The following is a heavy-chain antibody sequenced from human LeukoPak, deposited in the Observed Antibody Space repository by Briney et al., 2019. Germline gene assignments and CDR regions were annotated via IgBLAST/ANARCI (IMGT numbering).Heavy chain of an antibody. CDR1: AITFSTYA. D-gene: IGHD3-3*01. J-gene: IGHJ6*03. Sequence: GGSLRLSCAASAITFSTYAMSWVRQAPGKGLECVSVISGGAGGTYYADSVKGRFTISRDNSKNTLYLQMNSLRAEDTAVYYCAKDKYNFWSGSNYYYMDVWAKGPRSPSP. CDR2: ISGGAGGT. CDR3: AKDKYNFWSGSNYYYMDV. V-gene: IGHV3-23*01.